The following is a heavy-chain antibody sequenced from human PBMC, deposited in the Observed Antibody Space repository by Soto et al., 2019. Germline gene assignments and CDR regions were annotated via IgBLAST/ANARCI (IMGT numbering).Heavy chain of an antibody. CDR2: IYYSGST. CDR1: GGSVSSGSYY. Sequence: SETLSLTCTVSGGSVSSGSYYWSWIRQPPGKGLEWIGYIYYSGSTNYNPSLKSRVTISVDTSKNQFSLKLSSVAAADTAVYYCAREDYDFWSGPPFYGMDVWGQGTKVTVSS. J-gene: IGHJ6*02. V-gene: IGHV4-61*01. CDR3: AREDYDFWSGPPFYGMDV. D-gene: IGHD3-3*01.